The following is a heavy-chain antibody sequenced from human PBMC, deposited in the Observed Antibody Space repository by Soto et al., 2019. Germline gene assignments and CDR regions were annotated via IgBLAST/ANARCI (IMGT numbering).Heavy chain of an antibody. CDR2: ISYDGSNK. J-gene: IGHJ4*02. D-gene: IGHD2-15*01. CDR3: ARDPSYCGGGSCSPGYFDY. Sequence: QVQLVESGGGVVQPGRSLRLSCAASGFTFSSYAMHWVRQAPGKGLEWVAVISYDGSNKYYADSVKGRFTISRDNSKNTLYLQMNSLRAEDTAVYYCARDPSYCGGGSCSPGYFDYWGQGTLVTVSS. V-gene: IGHV3-30-3*01. CDR1: GFTFSSYA.